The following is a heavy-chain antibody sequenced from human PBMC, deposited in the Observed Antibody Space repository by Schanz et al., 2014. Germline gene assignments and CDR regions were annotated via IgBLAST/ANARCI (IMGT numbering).Heavy chain of an antibody. V-gene: IGHV3-33*08. CDR3: ARDHTTESYYSAGPPIDY. J-gene: IGHJ4*02. Sequence: VQLVESGGTLVRPGGSLRLSCVASGFTFSNYWMTWVRQAPGKGLEWVAVIWYDGSNKYYADSVKGRFTISRDNSKNTLFLQMNSLRAEDTAVYYCARDHTTESYYSAGPPIDYWGQGTLLTVSS. D-gene: IGHD1-26*01. CDR2: IWYDGSNK. CDR1: GFTFSNYW.